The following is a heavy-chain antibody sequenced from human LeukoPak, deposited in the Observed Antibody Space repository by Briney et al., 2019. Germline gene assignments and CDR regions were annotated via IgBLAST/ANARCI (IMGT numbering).Heavy chain of an antibody. Sequence: SETLSLTCTVSGGSISSESYYWRWIRQPAGKGLVWIGRIYTSGSTNYNPFLKSRVTISVDTSKNQFSLKLSSVTAADTAVYYCARAGIAVAGEVDWFDPWGQGTLVTVSS. V-gene: IGHV4-61*02. CDR3: ARAGIAVAGEVDWFDP. D-gene: IGHD6-19*01. CDR1: GGSISSESYY. CDR2: IYTSGST. J-gene: IGHJ5*02.